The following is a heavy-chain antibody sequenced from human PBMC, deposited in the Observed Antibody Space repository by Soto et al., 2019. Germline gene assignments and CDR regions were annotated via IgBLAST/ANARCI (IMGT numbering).Heavy chain of an antibody. CDR3: ARDEHSQTKFEWELLPFDY. V-gene: IGHV3-30-3*01. J-gene: IGHJ4*02. CDR1: GFTFSSYA. D-gene: IGHD1-26*01. Sequence: GGSLRLSCAASGFTFSSYAMHWVRQAPGKGLEWVAVISYDGSNKYYADSVKGRFTISRDNSKNTLYLQMNSLRAEDTAVYYCARDEHSQTKFEWELLPFDYWGQGTLVTVSS. CDR2: ISYDGSNK.